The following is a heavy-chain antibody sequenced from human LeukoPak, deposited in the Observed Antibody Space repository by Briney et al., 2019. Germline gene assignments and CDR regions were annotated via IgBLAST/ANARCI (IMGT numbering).Heavy chain of an antibody. CDR2: ISGSGGST. CDR3: AKDMWATFSNFDY. V-gene: IGHV3-23*01. D-gene: IGHD5-12*01. CDR1: GFTFSSYA. J-gene: IGHJ4*02. Sequence: PGGSLRLSCAASGFTFSSYAMSLVRQAPGKGLEWVSAISGSGGSTYYADSVKGRFTISRDNSKNTLYLQMNSLRAEDTAVYYCAKDMWATFSNFDYWGQGTLVTVSS.